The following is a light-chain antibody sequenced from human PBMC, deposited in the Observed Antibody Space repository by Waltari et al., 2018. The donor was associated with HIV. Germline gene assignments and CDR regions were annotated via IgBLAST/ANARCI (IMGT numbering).Light chain of an antibody. Sequence: DTVMTQSPDSLAVSLGERATIHCKSSQSVLFSSNNKNYLAWYQQKPGQPPNLLIYWASTRESGVPDRFSGSGSGTDFTLTISSLQAEDVAVYYCHQYYRTPFTFGPGTKVDIK. CDR2: WAS. J-gene: IGKJ3*01. CDR1: QSVLFSSNNKNY. V-gene: IGKV4-1*01. CDR3: HQYYRTPFT.